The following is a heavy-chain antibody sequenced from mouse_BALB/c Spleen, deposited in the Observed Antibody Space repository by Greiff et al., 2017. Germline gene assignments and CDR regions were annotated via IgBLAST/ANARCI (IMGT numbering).Heavy chain of an antibody. CDR1: GFTFSSYT. J-gene: IGHJ2*01. CDR3: TRDGAASWYFDY. CDR2: ISSGGSYT. Sequence: EVKLVESGGGLVKPGGSLKLSCAASGFTFSSYTMSWVRQTPEKRLEWVATISSGGSYTYYPDSVKGRFTISRDNAKNTLYLQMSSLKSEDTAMYYCTRDGAASWYFDYWGQGTTLTVSS. V-gene: IGHV5-6-4*01.